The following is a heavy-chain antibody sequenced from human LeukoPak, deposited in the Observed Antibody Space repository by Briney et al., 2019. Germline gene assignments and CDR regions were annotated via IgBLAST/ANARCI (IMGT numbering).Heavy chain of an antibody. J-gene: IGHJ6*02. V-gene: IGHV3-7*01. CDR2: IKEDGSEK. CDR1: GFTFSSYW. CDR3: VSEGYNYSGMDV. Sequence: GGSLRLSCAAAGFTFSSYWMSWVRQAPGKGLEWVANIKEDGSEKDYVDSVKGRFTISRDNAKYSLYLQMNSLIVEDTAVYYCVSEGYNYSGMDVWGQGTTVTVSS.